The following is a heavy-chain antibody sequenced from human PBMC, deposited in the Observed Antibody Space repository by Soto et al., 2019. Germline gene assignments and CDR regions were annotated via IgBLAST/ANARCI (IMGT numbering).Heavy chain of an antibody. CDR3: ARWDPYCTNGVCAHYFDY. Sequence: GESLKISCKGSGYSFTSYWIGWVRQMPGKGLEWMGIIYPGDSDTRYSPSFQGQVTISADKSISTAYLQWSSLKASDTAMYYCARWDPYCTNGVCAHYFDYWGQGTLVTVSS. CDR1: GYSFTSYW. J-gene: IGHJ4*02. V-gene: IGHV5-51*01. CDR2: IYPGDSDT. D-gene: IGHD2-8*01.